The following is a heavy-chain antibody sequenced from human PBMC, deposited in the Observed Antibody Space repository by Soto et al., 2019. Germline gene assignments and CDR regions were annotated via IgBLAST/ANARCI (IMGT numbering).Heavy chain of an antibody. J-gene: IGHJ3*02. Sequence: SETLSLTGAIYGASLGGFHWTWLRQAPGKGLEWIGELIHVGMTNYNPSLKIRVSFSLDTSKNQFSLHLMSVTAADTAVYYCARSPLGYDYVRQTWREVGDSFDIWGRGTMVTVSS. D-gene: IGHD3-16*01. V-gene: IGHV4-34*12. CDR1: GASLGGFH. CDR2: LIHVGMT. CDR3: ARSPLGYDYVRQTWREVGDSFDI.